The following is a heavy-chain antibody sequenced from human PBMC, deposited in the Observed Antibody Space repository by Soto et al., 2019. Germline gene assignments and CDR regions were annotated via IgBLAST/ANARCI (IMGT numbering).Heavy chain of an antibody. Sequence: GASVKVSCKASGYTFTSHAMHWVRQAPGQRLEWMGWINAGNGNTKYSQKFQGRVTITRDTSASTAYMELSSLRSEDTAVYYCARSPLDSDAAGTMWGYFDYWGQGTLVTVSS. CDR1: GYTFTSHA. CDR2: INAGNGNT. V-gene: IGHV1-3*01. J-gene: IGHJ4*02. D-gene: IGHD6-13*01. CDR3: ARSPLDSDAAGTMWGYFDY.